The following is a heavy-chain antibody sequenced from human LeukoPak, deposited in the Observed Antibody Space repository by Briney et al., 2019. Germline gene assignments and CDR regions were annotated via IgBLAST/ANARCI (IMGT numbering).Heavy chain of an antibody. CDR2: IIPILGIA. CDR1: GGTFSSYA. J-gene: IGHJ4*02. Sequence: SVKVSCNASGGTFSSYAISWVRQAPGQGLEWMGRIIPILGIANYAQKFQGRVTITADKSTSTAYMELSSLRSEDTAVYYCASTPGYSYGETPDYWGQGTLVTVSS. V-gene: IGHV1-69*04. CDR3: ASTPGYSYGETPDY. D-gene: IGHD5-18*01.